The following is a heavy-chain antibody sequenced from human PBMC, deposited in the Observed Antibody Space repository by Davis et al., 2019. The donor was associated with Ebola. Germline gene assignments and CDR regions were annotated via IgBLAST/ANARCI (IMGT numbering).Heavy chain of an antibody. J-gene: IGHJ6*02. D-gene: IGHD6-13*01. CDR3: ASGSSSWYGYYYGMDV. CDR2: IIPIFGTA. V-gene: IGHV1-69*13. CDR1: GGTFSSYA. Sequence: SVKVSCKASGGTFSSYAISWVRQAPGQGLEWMGGIIPIFGTANYAQKFQGRVTITADESTSTAYMELSSLRSEDTAVYYCASGSSSWYGYYYGMDVWGQGTTVTVSS.